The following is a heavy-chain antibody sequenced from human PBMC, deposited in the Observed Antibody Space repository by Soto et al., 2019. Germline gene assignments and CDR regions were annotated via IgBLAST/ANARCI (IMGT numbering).Heavy chain of an antibody. V-gene: IGHV3-33*01. J-gene: IGHJ6*02. Sequence: GGSLRLSCAASGFTFSSYGIHWVRQAPGKGLEWVAVIWYDGSNKYYADSVKGRFTISRGNSKNTLYLQMNSLRAEDTAVYYCARGNDFSYYYYYYGMDVWGQGTTVTVSS. CDR3: ARGNDFSYYYYYYGMDV. D-gene: IGHD3-3*01. CDR1: GFTFSSYG. CDR2: IWYDGSNK.